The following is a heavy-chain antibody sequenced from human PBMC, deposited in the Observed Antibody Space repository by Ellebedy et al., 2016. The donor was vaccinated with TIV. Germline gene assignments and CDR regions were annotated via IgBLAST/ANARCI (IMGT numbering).Heavy chain of an antibody. CDR2: ISSDGNIK. D-gene: IGHD6-25*01. CDR1: QFNFNTYT. J-gene: IGHJ4*02. Sequence: GESLKISCAASQFNFNTYTINWVRQAPGKGQEWVAFISSDGNIKDYADSVKGRFTISRDNSKKTVYLQMNSLRSEDTAVHYCARGSEGSGFDYWGQGTLVTVSS. CDR3: ARGSEGSGFDY. V-gene: IGHV3-30-3*01.